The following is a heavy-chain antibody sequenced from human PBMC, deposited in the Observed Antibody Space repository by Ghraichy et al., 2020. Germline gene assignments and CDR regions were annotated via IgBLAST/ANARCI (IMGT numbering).Heavy chain of an antibody. CDR2: IYYSGST. V-gene: IGHV4-30-4*01. D-gene: IGHD2-2*01. Sequence: SETLSLTCTVSGGSISSGDYYWSWIRQPPGKGLEWIGYIYYSGSTYYNPSLKSRVTISVDTSKNQFSLKLSSVTAADTAVYYCARGTTEIYCSSTSCLEVFDYWAREPWSPSPQ. CDR1: GGSISSGDYY. J-gene: IGHJ4*02. CDR3: ARGTTEIYCSSTSCLEVFDY.